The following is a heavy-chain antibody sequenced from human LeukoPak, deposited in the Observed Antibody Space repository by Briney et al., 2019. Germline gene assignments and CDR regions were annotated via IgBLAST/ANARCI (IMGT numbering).Heavy chain of an antibody. V-gene: IGHV4-34*01. D-gene: IGHD4-23*01. CDR1: GGSFSGYY. CDR2: INHSGST. Sequence: SETLSLTCAVYGGSFSGYYWSWIRQPPGKGLEWIGEINHSGSTNYNPSLKSRVTISVDTSKNQFSLKLSSVTAADTAVYYCARGKTVVVTSWGQGTLVTVSS. J-gene: IGHJ4*02. CDR3: ARGKTVVVTS.